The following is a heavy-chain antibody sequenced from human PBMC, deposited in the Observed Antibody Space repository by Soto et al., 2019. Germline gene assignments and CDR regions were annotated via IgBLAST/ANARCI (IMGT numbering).Heavy chain of an antibody. V-gene: IGHV1-69*13. CDR1: GGTFSSYA. CDR3: ARVGSVGPARSSFFVY. Sequence: SVKVSCKASGGTFSSYAISWVRQAPGQGLEWMGGIIPIFGTANYAQKFQGRVTITADESTSTAYMELSSLRSEDTAVYYCARVGSVGPARSSFFVYWGPGTLVTVSS. CDR2: IIPIFGTA. D-gene: IGHD6-6*01. J-gene: IGHJ4*02.